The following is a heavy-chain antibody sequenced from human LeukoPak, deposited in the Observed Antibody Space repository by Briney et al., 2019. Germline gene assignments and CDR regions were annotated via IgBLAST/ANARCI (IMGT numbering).Heavy chain of an antibody. D-gene: IGHD3-22*01. V-gene: IGHV3-11*05. CDR3: AKDDSSGRTPYFDY. J-gene: IGHJ4*01. CDR2: ISSSDTYT. CDR1: GFTSSDYY. Sequence: KPGGSLNFSCPASGFTSSDYYMSWIRQAPGKGREWVSYISSSDTYTNYADSVKGRFTISIDYSKNTLYLQMNSLRAEDTAVYYCAKDDSSGRTPYFDYWGQGTLVTVSS.